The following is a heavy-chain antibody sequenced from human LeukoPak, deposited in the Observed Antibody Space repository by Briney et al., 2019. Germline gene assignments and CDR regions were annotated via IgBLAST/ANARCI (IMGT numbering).Heavy chain of an antibody. D-gene: IGHD6-19*01. V-gene: IGHV1-24*01. J-gene: IGHJ4*02. CDR2: FDPEDGET. Sequence: ASVKVSCKVSGYTLTELSMHWVRQAPGKGLEWMGGFDPEDGETIYAQKFQGRVTITEDTSTDTAYMELSSLRSEDTAVYYCATTVGSGWDLDYWGQGTLVTVSS. CDR3: ATTVGSGWDLDY. CDR1: GYTLTELS.